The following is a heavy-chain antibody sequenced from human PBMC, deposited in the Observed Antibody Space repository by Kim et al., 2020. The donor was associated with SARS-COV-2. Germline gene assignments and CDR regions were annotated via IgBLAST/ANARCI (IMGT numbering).Heavy chain of an antibody. J-gene: IGHJ4*02. Sequence: GGSLRLSCAASGFTFSSYDMHWVRQATGKGLEWVSAIGTAGDTYYPGSVKGRFTISRENAKNSLYLQMNSLRAGDTAVYYCARERGQWLVRPYYFDYWGQGTLVTVSS. CDR3: ARERGQWLVRPYYFDY. CDR1: GFTFSSYD. D-gene: IGHD6-19*01. V-gene: IGHV3-13*01. CDR2: IGTAGDT.